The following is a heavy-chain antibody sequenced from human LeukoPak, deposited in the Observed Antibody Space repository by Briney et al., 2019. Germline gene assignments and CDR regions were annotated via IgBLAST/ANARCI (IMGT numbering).Heavy chain of an antibody. D-gene: IGHD2-2*01. CDR2: IRSKANSYAT. V-gene: IGHV3-73*01. CDR1: GFTFSGSA. J-gene: IGHJ4*02. CDR3: TRHGVVPAAHGY. Sequence: GGSLRLSCAASGFTFSGSAMHWVRQASGKGLEWVGRIRSKANSYATAYAASVKGRFTISRDDSKNTAYLQMNSLKTEDTAVYYCTRHGVVPAAHGYWGQGTLVTVSS.